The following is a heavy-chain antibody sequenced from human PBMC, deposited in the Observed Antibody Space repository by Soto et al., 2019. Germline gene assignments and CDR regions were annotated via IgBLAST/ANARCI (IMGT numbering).Heavy chain of an antibody. CDR1: GFTFSSYW. J-gene: IGHJ4*02. D-gene: IGHD2-2*01. CDR3: AALGSCTSSSCSDRGR. CDR2: INSDGGST. Sequence: EVQLVESGGGLVQPGGSLRLSCTVSGFTFSSYWMHWVRQAPGKGLVWVSRINSDGGSTSYADSVKGRFTISRDNAKNTLYLQMNSLRAEDTAIYYCAALGSCTSSSCSDRGRWGQGTLVNVSS. V-gene: IGHV3-74*01.